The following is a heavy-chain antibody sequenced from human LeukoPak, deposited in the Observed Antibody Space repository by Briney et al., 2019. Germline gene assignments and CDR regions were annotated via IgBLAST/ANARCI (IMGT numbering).Heavy chain of an antibody. CDR2: INPSGGST. V-gene: IGHV1-46*01. CDR3: ARGGGLYGSGSYYSYLDY. D-gene: IGHD3-10*01. Sequence: ASVKVSCKASGYTFTSYYMHWVRQAPGQGLEWMGIINPSGGSTSYAQKFQGRVTMTRDTSTSTVYMELSSLRSEDTAVYYCARGGGLYGSGSYYSYLDYWGQGTLVTVSS. CDR1: GYTFTSYY. J-gene: IGHJ4*02.